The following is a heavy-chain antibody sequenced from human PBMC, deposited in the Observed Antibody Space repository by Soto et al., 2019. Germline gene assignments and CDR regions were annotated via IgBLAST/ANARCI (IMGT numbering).Heavy chain of an antibody. CDR3: ARDDRFYGMDV. CDR2: IGAYTGHT. V-gene: IGHV1-18*01. D-gene: IGHD3-22*01. J-gene: IGHJ6*02. Sequence: QVQLVQSGAEMKKPGASVKVSCKGSGYTFNSYDLSWVRQAPGQGLEWMGLIGAYTGHTKYAQKFQDRVTMTTDTSTNTAYMELRSLRSDDTAVYFCARDDRFYGMDVWGRGTTVIVSS. CDR1: GYTFNSYD.